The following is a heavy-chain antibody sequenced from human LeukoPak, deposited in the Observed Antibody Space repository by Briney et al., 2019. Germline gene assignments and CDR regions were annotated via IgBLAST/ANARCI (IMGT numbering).Heavy chain of an antibody. J-gene: IGHJ4*02. CDR3: TSKAMVRGVHFDY. Sequence: GGSLRLSCAASGFTFSNAWMSWVRQAPGKGLEWVGRIKSKTDGGTTDYAAPVKGRFTISRDDSKSIAYLQMNSLKTENTAVYYCTSKAMVRGVHFDYWGQGTLVTVSS. D-gene: IGHD3-10*01. V-gene: IGHV3-15*01. CDR1: GFTFSNAW. CDR2: IKSKTDGGTT.